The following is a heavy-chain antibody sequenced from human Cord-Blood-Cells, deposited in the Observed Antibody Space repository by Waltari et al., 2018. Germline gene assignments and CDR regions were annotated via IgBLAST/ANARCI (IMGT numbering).Heavy chain of an antibody. CDR2: IIPIFGTT. V-gene: IGHV1-69*01. J-gene: IGHJ4*02. CDR1: SYA. CDR3: ARDRQFGRNYDILTGYYY. Sequence: SYAISWVRQAPGQGLEWMGGIIPIFGTTNYAQKFQGRVTITADESTSTAYMELSSLRSEDTSVYYCARDRQFGRNYDILTGYYYWGQGTLVTVSS. D-gene: IGHD3-9*01.